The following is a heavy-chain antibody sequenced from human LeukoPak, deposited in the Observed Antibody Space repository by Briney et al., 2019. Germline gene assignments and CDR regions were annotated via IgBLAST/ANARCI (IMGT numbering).Heavy chain of an antibody. CDR1: GYSLNSGFY. V-gene: IGHV3-53*01. Sequence: ETLSLTCTVSGYSLNSGFYWGWIRQAPGKGLEWVSFIYSDNTHYSDSVKGRFTISRDNSKNTLYLQMNSLRAEDTAVYYCARRAGAYSHPYDYWGQGTLVTVSS. CDR3: ARRAGAYSHPYDY. D-gene: IGHD4/OR15-4a*01. J-gene: IGHJ4*02. CDR2: IYSDNT.